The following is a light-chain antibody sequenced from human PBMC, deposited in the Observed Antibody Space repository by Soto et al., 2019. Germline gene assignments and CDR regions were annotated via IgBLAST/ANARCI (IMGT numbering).Light chain of an antibody. CDR2: GVT. V-gene: IGLV2-14*01. Sequence: QSALTQPASVSGSPGQSITISCTGTSSDVGAYYSVSWYQHHPGKAPKLIIYGVTNRLSGVSNRFSGSKSGNTASLTISGLQAEDEADYHCSSYTSGSSHYVFGTGTKVTVL. CDR1: SSDVGAYYS. CDR3: SSYTSGSSHYV. J-gene: IGLJ1*01.